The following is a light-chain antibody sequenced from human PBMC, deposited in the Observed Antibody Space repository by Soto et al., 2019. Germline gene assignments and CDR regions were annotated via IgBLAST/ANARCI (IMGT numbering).Light chain of an antibody. J-gene: IGLJ1*01. Sequence: QSVLTQPPSASGTPGQRVTISCSGSTSNIGNNPVNWFQQLPGTAPKLLIYGNNQRPSGVPDRFSGSKSGTSASLAICGLQSEDEADYYCAAWDGSLRAYVFGTGTKVTVL. CDR3: AAWDGSLRAYV. V-gene: IGLV1-44*01. CDR2: GNN. CDR1: TSNIGNNP.